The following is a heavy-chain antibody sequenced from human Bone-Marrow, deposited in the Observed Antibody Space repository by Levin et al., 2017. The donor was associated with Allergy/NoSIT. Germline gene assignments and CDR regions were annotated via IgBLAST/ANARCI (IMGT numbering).Heavy chain of an antibody. J-gene: IGHJ6*02. CDR3: ARAPRGYEYALDV. Sequence: RPGGSLRLSCEASGFTFSSFWLTWVRQAPGKGLEWVANIKQDGSEKYYVDSVKGRFTISRDNVKKSLFLQMDSLRVEDTSVYYCARAPRGYEYALDVWGPGTAVIVSS. D-gene: IGHD3-16*01. CDR2: IKQDGSEK. CDR1: GFTFSSFW. V-gene: IGHV3-7*01.